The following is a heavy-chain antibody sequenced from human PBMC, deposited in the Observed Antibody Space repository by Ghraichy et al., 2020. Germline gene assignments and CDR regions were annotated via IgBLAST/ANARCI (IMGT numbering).Heavy chain of an antibody. Sequence: SDTLSLTCTVSGGSISSSYWSWIQQSPGKGLECIGAIYYSGITDYNPSLKSRLNISADTSKNHFSLMLSSVTAADTAVYYCARGRVYFDYWGQGILVTVSS. CDR2: IYYSGIT. CDR1: GGSISSSY. V-gene: IGHV4-59*07. J-gene: IGHJ4*02. CDR3: ARGRVYFDY.